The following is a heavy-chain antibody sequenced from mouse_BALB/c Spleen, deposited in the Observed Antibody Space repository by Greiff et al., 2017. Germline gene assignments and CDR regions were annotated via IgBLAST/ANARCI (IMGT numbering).Heavy chain of an antibody. V-gene: IGHV1-14*01. CDR1: GYTFTSYV. CDR2: INPYNDGT. J-gene: IGHJ2*01. D-gene: IGHD1-1*01. Sequence: EVQLQQSGPELVKPGASVKMSCKASGYTFTSYVMHWVKQKPGQGLEWIGYINPYNDGTKYNEKFKGKATLTSDKSSSTAYMELSSLTSEDSAVYYGARQGDYYGSRGYCDYWGQGTTLTVSS. CDR3: ARQGDYYGSRGYCDY.